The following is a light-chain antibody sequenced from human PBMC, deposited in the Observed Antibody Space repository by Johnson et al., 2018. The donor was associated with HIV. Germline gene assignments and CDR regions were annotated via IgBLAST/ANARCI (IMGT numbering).Light chain of an antibody. V-gene: IGLV1-51*02. Sequence: HSVLTQPPSVSAAPGQKVTISCSGSSSNIGNNYVSWYRHFPGTAPKLLIYENNKRPSGIPDRFSGSKSGTSATLGITGLQTGDAADYYCGTWDSSLSTSVFGTGTKVTVL. CDR2: ENN. CDR3: GTWDSSLSTSV. J-gene: IGLJ1*01. CDR1: SSNIGNNY.